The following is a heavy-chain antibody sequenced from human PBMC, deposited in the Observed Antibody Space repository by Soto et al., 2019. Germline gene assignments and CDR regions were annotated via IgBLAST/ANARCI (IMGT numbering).Heavy chain of an antibody. CDR3: ARDQFKFRTGDY. CDR1: GYTVTSYY. Sequence: GASVKVSCKASGYTVTSYYMHWVRQAPGQGLEWMGIINPSGGSTSYAQKFQGRVTMTRDTSTSTVYMELSSLRSEDTAVYYCARDQFKFRTGDYWGQGTLVTVSS. V-gene: IGHV1-46*01. D-gene: IGHD3-10*01. CDR2: INPSGGST. J-gene: IGHJ4*02.